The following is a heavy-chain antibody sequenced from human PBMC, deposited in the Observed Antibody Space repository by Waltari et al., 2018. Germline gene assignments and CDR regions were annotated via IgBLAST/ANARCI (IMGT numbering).Heavy chain of an antibody. V-gene: IGHV3-23*01. J-gene: IGHJ4*02. CDR1: GFTFSSYA. CDR2: ISGSGGST. CDR3: AKDSALYRDSSY. Sequence: EVQLLESGGGLVQPGGSLRLSCAASGFTFSSYAISWVRQAPGKGLEWVSAISGSGGSTYYADSVKGRFTISRDNSKNTLYLQMNSLRAEDTAVYYCAKDSALYRDSSYWGQGTLVTVSS. D-gene: IGHD5-18*01.